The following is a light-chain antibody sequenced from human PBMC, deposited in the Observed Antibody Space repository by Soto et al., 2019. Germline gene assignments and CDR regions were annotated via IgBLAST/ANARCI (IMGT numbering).Light chain of an antibody. J-gene: IGKJ1*01. Sequence: DIQLTQSPSFLSASVGDRGTITCRASQSISSWLAWYQQKPGKAPKLLIYDASSLESGVPSRFSGSGSGTEFTLTISSLQPDDFATYYCQQYNSYWTFGQGTKVDI. V-gene: IGKV1-5*01. CDR2: DAS. CDR1: QSISSW. CDR3: QQYNSYWT.